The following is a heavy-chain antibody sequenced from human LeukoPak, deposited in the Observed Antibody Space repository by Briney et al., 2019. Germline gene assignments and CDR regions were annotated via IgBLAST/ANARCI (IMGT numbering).Heavy chain of an antibody. Sequence: GGSLRLSCAASGFTFSDYYMTWIRQAPGKGLEWVSYISSSGNTIYYADSVKGRFTISRDNAKNSLYLQMNSLRAEDTAAYYCARAPRFRLVGVPKGPFDPWGQGTLVTVSS. D-gene: IGHD3-10*01. CDR1: GFTFSDYY. CDR3: ARAPRFRLVGVPKGPFDP. V-gene: IGHV3-11*01. J-gene: IGHJ5*02. CDR2: ISSSGNTI.